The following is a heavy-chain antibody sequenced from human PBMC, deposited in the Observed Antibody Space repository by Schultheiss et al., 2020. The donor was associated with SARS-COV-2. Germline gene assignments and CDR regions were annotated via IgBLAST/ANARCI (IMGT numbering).Heavy chain of an antibody. J-gene: IGHJ6*02. CDR1: EFTFSSYA. CDR3: TTDLRSTYYDFWSGYYSTSYYYYGMDV. V-gene: IGHV3-30-3*01. Sequence: GGSLRLSCAASEFTFSSYAMHWVRQAPGKGLEWVTVISYDGSNKYYADSVKGRFTISRDNSKNTLYLQMNSLKTEDTAVYYCTTDLRSTYYDFWSGYYSTSYYYYGMDVWGQGTTVTVSS. D-gene: IGHD3-3*01. CDR2: ISYDGSNK.